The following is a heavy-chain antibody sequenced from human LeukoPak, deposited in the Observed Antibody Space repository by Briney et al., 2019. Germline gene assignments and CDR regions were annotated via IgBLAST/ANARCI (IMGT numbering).Heavy chain of an antibody. CDR3: AKRGSKWDLDN. V-gene: IGHV3-33*05. J-gene: IGHJ4*02. CDR2: ISYDGSNK. D-gene: IGHD1-26*01. CDR1: GFIFTSYA. Sequence: GGSLRLSCAASGFIFTSYAMHWVRQAPGKGLEWVAVISYDGSNKYYADSVKGRFTISKDTSKNTLCLQMSSLRAEDTAIYYCAKRGSKWDLDNWGQGTLVTVSS.